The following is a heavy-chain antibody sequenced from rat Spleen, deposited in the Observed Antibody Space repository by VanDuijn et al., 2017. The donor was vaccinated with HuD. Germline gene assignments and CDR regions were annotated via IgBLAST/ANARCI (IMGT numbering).Heavy chain of an antibody. J-gene: IGHJ2*01. V-gene: IGHV5-7*01. CDR3: ARPPYFGGYFDY. Sequence: EVQLVESGGGLVQPGRSLKLSCAASGFTFSDYYMAWVRQAPTTGLEWVATISYDGSRTYYRDSVKGRFTISRDNAKSTLYLQMDSLRSEDTATYYCARPPYFGGYFDYWGQGVMVTVSS. CDR2: ISYDGSRT. D-gene: IGHD1-11*01. CDR1: GFTFSDYY.